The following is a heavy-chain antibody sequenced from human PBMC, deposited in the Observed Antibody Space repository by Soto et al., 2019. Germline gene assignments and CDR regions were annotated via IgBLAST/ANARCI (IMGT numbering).Heavy chain of an antibody. V-gene: IGHV4-59*01. J-gene: IGHJ3*01. D-gene: IGHD3-10*01. CDR3: ARYDSGWESASDV. CDR1: GVSINNYY. CDR2: IFYTGGA. Sequence: SETLSLSCTVSGVSINNYYWSWIRQPPGKGLEWIGYIFYTGGANYNPSLKSRVTISVDTSKNQFSLRLSSVTAADTAMYYCARYDSGWESASDVWRQATMVT.